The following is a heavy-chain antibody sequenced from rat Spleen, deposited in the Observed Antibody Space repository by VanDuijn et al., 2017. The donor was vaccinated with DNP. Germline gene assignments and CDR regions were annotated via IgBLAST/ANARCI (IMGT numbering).Heavy chain of an antibody. Sequence: EVQLVESGGGLARPGRSLKLSCAASGFSFSDYAMAWVRQAPKKGLEWDATISYDGVRTYYRDSVQGRFTISRDNAKSTLYLQMYSLRSEETATYCWAKAGGYRRWYFVNWGQGVMVTVSA. V-gene: IGHV5-17*01. J-gene: IGHJ2*01. CDR3: AKAGGYRRWYFVN. CDR2: ISYDGVRT. D-gene: IGHD1-11*01. CDR1: GFSFSDYA.